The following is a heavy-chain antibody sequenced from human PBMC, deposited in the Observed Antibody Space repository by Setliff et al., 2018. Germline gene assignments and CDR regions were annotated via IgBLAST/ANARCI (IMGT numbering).Heavy chain of an antibody. D-gene: IGHD6-19*01. V-gene: IGHV4-4*07. CDR2: IYIGGSA. Sequence: PSETLSLTCTVSGGSISSYYWFWIRQPAGKGLEWIGHIYIGGSANYNPSLKSRVTMSIDTSKNQFSLKLNSVTAADMAVYYCAREQWLDPPGYYYMDVWAKGTTVTVSS. CDR1: GGSISSYY. J-gene: IGHJ6*03. CDR3: AREQWLDPPGYYYMDV.